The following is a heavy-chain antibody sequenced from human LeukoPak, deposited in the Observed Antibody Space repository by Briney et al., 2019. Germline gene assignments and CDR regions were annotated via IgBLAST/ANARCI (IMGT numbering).Heavy chain of an antibody. Sequence: SETLPPTCTVSGGSINNYYWSWIRQPPGKGLEWIGYIYYSGSTNYNPSLKSRVTISVDTSKNQFSLKLSSVTAADTAVYYCARGVIQLSTDAFDIWGQGTMVTVSS. V-gene: IGHV4-59*01. CDR1: GGSINNYY. CDR3: ARGVIQLSTDAFDI. CDR2: IYYSGST. J-gene: IGHJ3*02. D-gene: IGHD5-18*01.